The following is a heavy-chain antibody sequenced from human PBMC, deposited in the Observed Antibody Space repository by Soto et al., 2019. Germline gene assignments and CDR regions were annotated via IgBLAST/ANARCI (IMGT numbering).Heavy chain of an antibody. CDR2: IIPIFGTA. V-gene: IGHV1-69*13. D-gene: IGHD2-2*01. Sequence: SVKVSCKASGGTFSSYAISWVRQAPGQGLEWMGGIIPIFGTANYAQKFQGRVTITADESTSTAYMELSSLRFEDTAVYYCARVQSGSTREAFDIWGQGTMVTVSS. CDR1: GGTFSSYA. CDR3: ARVQSGSTREAFDI. J-gene: IGHJ3*02.